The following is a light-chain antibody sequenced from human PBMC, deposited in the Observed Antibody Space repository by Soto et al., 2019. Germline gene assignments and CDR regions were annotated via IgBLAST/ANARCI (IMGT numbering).Light chain of an antibody. CDR3: QHYVTSQLT. V-gene: IGKV3-20*01. CDR1: QSVSNNY. CDR2: GAS. Sequence: EIVLTQSPGTLSLSPGERATLSCRARQSVSNNYLAWYQQKPGQAPRLLIYGASSRATGIPDRFSGSGSGTDFTLTISRLEPEDFSVYYCQHYVTSQLTFGGGTKVEIK. J-gene: IGKJ4*01.